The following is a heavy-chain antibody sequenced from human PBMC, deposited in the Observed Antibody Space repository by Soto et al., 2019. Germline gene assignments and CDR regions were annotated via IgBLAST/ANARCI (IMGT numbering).Heavy chain of an antibody. CDR3: PKDKKNYYYYGLDV. Sequence: PGGSLRLSCVASGFGFSKAWMSWIRQAPGKGLEWVGRIKTKAEAATTEYAAPVRGRFTISRDDTKTTLYLQMDSLKTEDTAVYYCPKDKKNYYYYGLDVWGQGTTVTVSS. D-gene: IGHD3-10*01. V-gene: IGHV3-15*01. CDR1: GFGFSKAW. CDR2: IKTKAEAATT. J-gene: IGHJ6*02.